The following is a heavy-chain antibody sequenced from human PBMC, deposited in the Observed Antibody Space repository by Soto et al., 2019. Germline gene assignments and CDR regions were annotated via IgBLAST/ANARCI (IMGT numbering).Heavy chain of an antibody. Sequence: EVQLLESGGGLVQPGGSLRLSCAASGFTFSSYAMSWVRQAPGKGLEWVSAISGRGGSTYDADSVKGRFTISRDNSNDTLYLQMDSLIAEDTAVYYCAKVGSIVLVPAASAVGGSFDYWGQGPLVTVSS. CDR2: ISGRGGST. V-gene: IGHV3-23*01. D-gene: IGHD2-2*01. CDR3: AKVGSIVLVPAASAVGGSFDY. CDR1: GFTFSSYA. J-gene: IGHJ4*02.